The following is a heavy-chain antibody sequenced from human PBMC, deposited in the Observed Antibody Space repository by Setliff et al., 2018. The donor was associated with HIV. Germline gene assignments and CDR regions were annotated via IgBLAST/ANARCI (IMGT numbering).Heavy chain of an antibody. CDR2: IRSKANRYTT. V-gene: IGHV3-73*01. CDR3: ARGRGGYFGGGRYYNLPYFDS. J-gene: IGHJ4*02. CDR1: GFTFSVSA. D-gene: IGHD2-15*01. Sequence: HPGGSLRLSCRASGFTFSVSAIHWVRQVPGVGLEWVGRIRSKANRYTTTYAASVKGRFTVSRDDSENMAYLQMNSLNIEDTAIYYCARGRGGYFGGGRYYNLPYFDSWGQGTLVTVSS.